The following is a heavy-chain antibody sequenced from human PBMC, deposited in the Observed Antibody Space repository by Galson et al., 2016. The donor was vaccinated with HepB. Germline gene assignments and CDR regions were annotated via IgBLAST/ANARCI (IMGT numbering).Heavy chain of an antibody. Sequence: SLRLSCATAGFTFISSGMHWVRQAPGKGLEWATFISYDGSNAYYAESVKGRFTVTRDNSKNTLYLQMNSLRPEDTAVYYCAKGGPNYYGSGSYSQLEFWGQGTLVTVSS. CDR1: GFTFISSG. J-gene: IGHJ4*02. V-gene: IGHV3-30*18. D-gene: IGHD3-10*01. CDR3: AKGGPNYYGSGSYSQLEF. CDR2: ISYDGSNA.